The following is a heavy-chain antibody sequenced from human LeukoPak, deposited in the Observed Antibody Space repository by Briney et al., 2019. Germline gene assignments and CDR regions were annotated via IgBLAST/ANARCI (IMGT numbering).Heavy chain of an antibody. Sequence: GGGLVQPGGSLRLSCAASGFTFSGSTMHWVRQASGKGLEWIGRIRSKAHSYATAYSASVKGRFTISRDDSKNTAYLQMNSLKTEDTAVYYCTTVSARGYDILTGYILGPYWGQGTLVTVSS. V-gene: IGHV3-73*01. D-gene: IGHD3-9*01. CDR1: GFTFSGST. CDR2: IRSKAHSYAT. CDR3: TTVSARGYDILTGYILGPY. J-gene: IGHJ4*02.